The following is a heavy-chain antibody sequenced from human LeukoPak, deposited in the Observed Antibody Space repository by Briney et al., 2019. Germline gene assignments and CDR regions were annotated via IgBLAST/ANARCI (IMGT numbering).Heavy chain of an antibody. CDR3: ARRFNSVWYFDY. Sequence: PSETLSLTCAVYGGSFSGYYWSWIRQPPGKGLEWIGYIYYSGTTNYNPSPKSRVTMSVDTSKNQFSLRLNAVTAADTAVYFCARRFNSVWYFDYWGQGTLVTVSS. J-gene: IGHJ4*02. D-gene: IGHD6-19*01. CDR1: GGSFSGYY. CDR2: IYYSGTT. V-gene: IGHV4-59*08.